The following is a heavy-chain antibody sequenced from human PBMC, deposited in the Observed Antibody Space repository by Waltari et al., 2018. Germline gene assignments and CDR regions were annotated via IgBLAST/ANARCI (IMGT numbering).Heavy chain of an antibody. D-gene: IGHD6-13*01. V-gene: IGHV1-18*01. J-gene: IGHJ4*02. Sequence: QVQLVQSGAEVKKPGASVKVSCKASGYTFTSYGISWVRQAPGQGLEWMGWISAYNGNTNYAKKLQGRVTITADKSTSTAYMELSSLRSEDTAVYYCARRAAAHHYYFDYWGQGTLVTVSS. CDR3: ARRAAAHHYYFDY. CDR1: GYTFTSYG. CDR2: ISAYNGNT.